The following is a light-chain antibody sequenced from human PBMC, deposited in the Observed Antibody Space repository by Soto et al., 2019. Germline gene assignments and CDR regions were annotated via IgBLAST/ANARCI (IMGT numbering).Light chain of an antibody. CDR2: GAS. CDR3: QQYGNSPPFS. Sequence: EIVLTQSPGTLSLSPGERATLSCRASQSVRRNHLAWYQQKPGQAPRLLIYGASSRATGIADRFSGSGSGTDFTLTISRPEPEDLAVYYCQQYGNSPPFSFGQGTKLEIK. V-gene: IGKV3-20*01. CDR1: QSVRRNH. J-gene: IGKJ2*03.